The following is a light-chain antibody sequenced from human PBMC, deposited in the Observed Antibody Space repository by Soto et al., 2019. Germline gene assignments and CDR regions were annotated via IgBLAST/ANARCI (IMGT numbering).Light chain of an antibody. CDR1: NSNIGTNY. J-gene: IGLJ3*02. CDR3: AAWDDSLSGHWV. Sequence: QAVVTQPPSVSGTPGQKIIISCSGSNSNIGTNYVYWYQQFPGAAPKLLIYRNTQRPSGIPDRFSGSKSGTSGSLAISGLRSEDEADYFCAAWDDSLSGHWVFGGGTKLTVL. V-gene: IGLV1-47*01. CDR2: RNT.